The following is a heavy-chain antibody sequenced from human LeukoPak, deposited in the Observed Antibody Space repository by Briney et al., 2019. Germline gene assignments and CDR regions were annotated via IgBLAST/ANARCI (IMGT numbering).Heavy chain of an antibody. J-gene: IGHJ4*02. CDR3: ARWDKDLRAPGY. CDR1: GFTFSSYD. CDR2: IRYDGSNK. D-gene: IGHD1-26*01. Sequence: GGSLRLSCAASGFTFSSYDMHWVRQALGEGAEWVPVIRYDGSNKYYAASVEVRLTISRDNSKNTLSLQMNCLRTEDRAVYDCARWDKDLRAPGYWGQGTLVTVSS. V-gene: IGHV3-33*01.